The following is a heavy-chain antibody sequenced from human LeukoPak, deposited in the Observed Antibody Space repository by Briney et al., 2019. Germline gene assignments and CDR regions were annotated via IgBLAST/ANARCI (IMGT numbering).Heavy chain of an antibody. CDR2: INPNSGGT. CDR1: GYTFTGYY. J-gene: IGHJ4*02. V-gene: IGHV1-2*02. D-gene: IGHD3-10*01. Sequence: ASVKVSCKASGYTFTGYYMHWVRQAPGQGLEWMGWINPNSGGTNYAQKFQGRVTTTRDTSISTAYMELSRLRSDDTAVYYCARELYGSGRPLDYWGQGTLVTVSS. CDR3: ARELYGSGRPLDY.